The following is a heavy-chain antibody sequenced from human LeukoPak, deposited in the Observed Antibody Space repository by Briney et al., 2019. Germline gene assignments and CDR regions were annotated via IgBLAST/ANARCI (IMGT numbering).Heavy chain of an antibody. CDR1: GYTFTSYY. CDR2: INPSGGST. J-gene: IGHJ3*02. CDR3: ARDRFWSAPYMGSGYDAFDI. Sequence: GASVKVSCKASGYTFTSYYMHWVRQAPGQGLEWMGIINPSGGSTSYAQKFQGRVTMTRDTSTSTVYMELSSLRSEDTAVYYCARDRFWSAPYMGSGYDAFDIWGQGTMVTVPS. V-gene: IGHV1-46*01. D-gene: IGHD3-3*01.